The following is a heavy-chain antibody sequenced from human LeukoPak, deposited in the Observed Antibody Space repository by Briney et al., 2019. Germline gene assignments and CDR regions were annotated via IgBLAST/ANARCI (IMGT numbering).Heavy chain of an antibody. CDR2: IYTSGST. Sequence: SETLSLTCTVSGYSISSGYYWSWIRQPAGKGLEWIGRIYTSGSTNYNPSLKSRVTISVDTSKNQFSLKLTSVTGADTAVYYCARHYDPQPFDAFDIWGQGTMVTVSS. D-gene: IGHD3-3*01. CDR3: ARHYDPQPFDAFDI. J-gene: IGHJ3*02. V-gene: IGHV4-61*02. CDR1: GYSISSGYY.